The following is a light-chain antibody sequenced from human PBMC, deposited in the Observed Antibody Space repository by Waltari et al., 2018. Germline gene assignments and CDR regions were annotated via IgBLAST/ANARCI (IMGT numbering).Light chain of an antibody. Sequence: QSALTHPAPVSGSPGQSITIPGTGASSDVGGYNLASCYRQHPGKAPELMIYDVTNRPSGVSNRFSGAKSGNTASLTISGLQAEDEADYYCGSYTSGSTLYVFGTGTKVTVL. CDR2: DVT. V-gene: IGLV2-14*03. CDR3: GSYTSGSTLYV. CDR1: SSDVGGYNL. J-gene: IGLJ1*01.